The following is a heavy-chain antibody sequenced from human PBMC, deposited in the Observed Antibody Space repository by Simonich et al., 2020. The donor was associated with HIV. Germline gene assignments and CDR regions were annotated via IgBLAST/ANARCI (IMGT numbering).Heavy chain of an antibody. D-gene: IGHD4-17*01. CDR2: INHSGST. Sequence: QVQLQQWGAGLLKPSETLSLTCAVYGGSFSGYYWSGIRQPPGKGLEWNGGINHSGSTNHNTSLTSRVTLSVDTSKNQFSLKLSSVTAADTAVYYCARRHPTTVTTPYFDYLGQGTLVTVSS. J-gene: IGHJ4*02. V-gene: IGHV4-34*01. CDR1: GGSFSGYY. CDR3: ARRHPTTVTTPYFDY.